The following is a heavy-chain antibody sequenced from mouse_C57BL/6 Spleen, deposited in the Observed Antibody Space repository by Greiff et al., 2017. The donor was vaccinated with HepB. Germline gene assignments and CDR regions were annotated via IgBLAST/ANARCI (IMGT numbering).Heavy chain of an antibody. CDR1: GFTFSDYG. CDR2: ISSGSSTI. D-gene: IGHD2-10*01. V-gene: IGHV5-17*01. Sequence: EVQLVESGGGLVKPGGSLKLSCAASGFTFSDYGMHWVRQAPEKGLEWVAYISSGSSTIYYADTVKGRFTISRDNAKNTLFLQMTSLRSEDTAMYYCARSYYGNYYSYYFDYWGQGTTLTVSS. CDR3: ARSYYGNYYSYYFDY. J-gene: IGHJ2*01.